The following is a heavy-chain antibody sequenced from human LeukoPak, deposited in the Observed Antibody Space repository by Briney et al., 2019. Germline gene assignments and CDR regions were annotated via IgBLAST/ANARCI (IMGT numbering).Heavy chain of an antibody. J-gene: IGHJ4*02. Sequence: GASVKVSCKASGYTFTRYGISWVRQAPGQGLEWMGWISAYNGNTNYAQKLQGRVTVTTDTSTSTAYMELRSLRSDDTAVYYWARGYYFGSGSDYTHYFDYWGQGTLVTVSS. CDR2: ISAYNGNT. V-gene: IGHV1-18*01. CDR1: GYTFTRYG. D-gene: IGHD3-10*01. CDR3: ARGYYFGSGSDYTHYFDY.